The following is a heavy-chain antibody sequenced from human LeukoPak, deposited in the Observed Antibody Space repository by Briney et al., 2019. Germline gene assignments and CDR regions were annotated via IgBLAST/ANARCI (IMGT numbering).Heavy chain of an antibody. CDR3: APPAYTAMAQIPLYEY. D-gene: IGHD5-18*01. Sequence: PGGSLRLSCAASGFTFSSYAMSWVRQAPGKGLEWVSAISGSGGSTYYADSVKGRFTISRDNSKNTLYLQMNSLRAEDTAVYYCAPPAYTAMAQIPLYEYWGQGTLVTVSP. J-gene: IGHJ4*02. V-gene: IGHV3-23*01. CDR1: GFTFSSYA. CDR2: ISGSGGST.